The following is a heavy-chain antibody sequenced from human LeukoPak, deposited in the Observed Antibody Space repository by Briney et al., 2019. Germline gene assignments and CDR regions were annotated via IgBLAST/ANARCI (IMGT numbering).Heavy chain of an antibody. CDR2: VHDGGST. J-gene: IGHJ5*02. V-gene: IGHV4-34*01. CDR1: GGSLSGYY. CDR3: ARHSRDILTGYYIGNWFDP. D-gene: IGHD3-9*01. Sequence: PSETLSLTCAVYGGSLSGYYWNWIRQPPGKGLEWIGEVHDGGSTNYNPSLKSRVTISLDTPKNQFSLRLNSVTAADTAVYYCARHSRDILTGYYIGNWFDPWGQGTLVTVSS.